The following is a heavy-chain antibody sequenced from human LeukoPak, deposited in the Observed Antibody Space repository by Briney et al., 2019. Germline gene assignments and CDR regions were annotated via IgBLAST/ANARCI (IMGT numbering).Heavy chain of an antibody. J-gene: IGHJ6*03. Sequence: PSETLSLTCAVYGGSFSGYYWSWIRQPPGQGLEWIGAINHSGSTNYNPSLKSRVTISVDTSKNQFSLKLSSVTAADTAVYYCARPRAGTGHYYYYYMDVWGKGTTVTVSS. D-gene: IGHD6-19*01. CDR1: GGSFSGYY. CDR2: INHSGST. V-gene: IGHV4-34*01. CDR3: ARPRAGTGHYYYYYMDV.